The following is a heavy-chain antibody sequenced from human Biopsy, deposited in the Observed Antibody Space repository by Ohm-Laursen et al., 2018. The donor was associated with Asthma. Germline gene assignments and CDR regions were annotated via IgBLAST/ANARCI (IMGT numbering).Heavy chain of an antibody. CDR2: LSPMLGRP. D-gene: IGHD3-3*01. CDR3: SRAVTILQEWSGGMDV. CDR1: GDAFATYT. J-gene: IGHJ6*02. V-gene: IGHV1-69*08. Sequence: SSVKVSCKASGDAFATYTYSWVRQAPGQGLEWLGGLSPMLGRPNYAERFQGRVTITADRSASTAYMELSSLTIEDTAVYYCSRAVTILQEWSGGMDVWGQGTTVTVS.